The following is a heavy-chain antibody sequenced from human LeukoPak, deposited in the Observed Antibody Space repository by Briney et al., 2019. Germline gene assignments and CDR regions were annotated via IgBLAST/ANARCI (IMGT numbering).Heavy chain of an antibody. CDR2: TYYSGST. Sequence: SETLSLTCTVSGGSISSYYWSWIRQPPGKGLEWIGYTYYSGSTNYNPSLKSRVTISVDTSKNQFSLKLSSVTAADTAVYYCARDADGSSSWYPYYYYGMDVWGQGTTVTVSS. D-gene: IGHD6-13*01. CDR3: ARDADGSSSWYPYYYYGMDV. J-gene: IGHJ6*02. V-gene: IGHV4-59*01. CDR1: GGSISSYY.